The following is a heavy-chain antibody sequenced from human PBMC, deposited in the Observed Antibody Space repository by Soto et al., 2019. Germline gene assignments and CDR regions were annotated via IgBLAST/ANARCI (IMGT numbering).Heavy chain of an antibody. V-gene: IGHV3-15*01. Sequence: GGSLRLSCAASGFTFTYAWMSWVRQAPGKGPEWVGRIKSKTDGGTTDYAAPVKGRFTISRDDSKNTLYLQMNSLKIEDTAVYYGTHDYGDYRYYFDYWGPGILVTVSS. CDR3: THDYGDYRYYFDY. D-gene: IGHD4-17*01. CDR1: GFTFTYAW. J-gene: IGHJ4*02. CDR2: IKSKTDGGTT.